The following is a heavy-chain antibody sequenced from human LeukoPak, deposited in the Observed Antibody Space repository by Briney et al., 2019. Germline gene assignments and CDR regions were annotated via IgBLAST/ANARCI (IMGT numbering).Heavy chain of an antibody. D-gene: IGHD2/OR15-2a*01. CDR2: IIPILGIA. CDR1: GGTFSSYA. J-gene: IGHJ4*02. CDR3: ARRGNSQGPYYFDY. Sequence: ASVKVSCKASGGTFSSYAISWVRQAPGQGLEWMGRIIPILGIANYAQKFRGRVTITADKSTSTAYMELSSLRSEDTAVYYCARRGNSQGPYYFDYWGQGTLVTVSS. V-gene: IGHV1-69*04.